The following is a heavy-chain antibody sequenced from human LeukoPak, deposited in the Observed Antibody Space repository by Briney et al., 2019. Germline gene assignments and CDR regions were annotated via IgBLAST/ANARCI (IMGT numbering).Heavy chain of an antibody. CDR3: ARDGVYYDRSGCSPSAPI. D-gene: IGHD3-22*01. J-gene: IGHJ3*02. V-gene: IGHV4-39*07. CDR1: GGSISSSSYY. CDR2: IYYSGST. Sequence: SETLSLTCTVSGGSISSSSYYWGWIRQPPGKGLEWIGSIYYSGSTYYNPSLKSRVTISVDTSKNQFSLRLSSVTAADTAVYYCARDGVYYDRSGCSPSAPIWGQGTMVTVSS.